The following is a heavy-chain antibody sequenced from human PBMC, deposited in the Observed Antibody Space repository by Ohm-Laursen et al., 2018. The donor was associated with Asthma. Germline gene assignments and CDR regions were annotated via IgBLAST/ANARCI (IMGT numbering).Heavy chain of an antibody. CDR3: AKDPYMDFWSGYSHYYYYGMDV. Sequence: SLRLSCSASGFTFSSYGMHWVRQAPGKGLEWVAVIWYDGSNKYYADSVKGRFTISRDNSKNTLYLQMNSLRAEDTAVYYCAKDPYMDFWSGYSHYYYYGMDVWGQGTTVTVSS. J-gene: IGHJ6*02. CDR1: GFTFSSYG. D-gene: IGHD3-3*01. CDR2: IWYDGSNK. V-gene: IGHV3-33*06.